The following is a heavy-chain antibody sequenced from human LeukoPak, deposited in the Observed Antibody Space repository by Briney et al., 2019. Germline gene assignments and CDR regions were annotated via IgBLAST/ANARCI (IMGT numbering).Heavy chain of an antibody. V-gene: IGHV3-30-3*02. Sequence: GSSLRLSCAASGLSFSSYAMHWVRQAPGKGLEWVAVLSYDGTEKYYGDSVKGRFTISRDNSKNTMYLQMNSLRAEDTAVYYCAKQGFGCWGQGTLVTVSS. CDR2: LSYDGTEK. CDR3: AKQGFGC. J-gene: IGHJ4*02. CDR1: GLSFSSYA.